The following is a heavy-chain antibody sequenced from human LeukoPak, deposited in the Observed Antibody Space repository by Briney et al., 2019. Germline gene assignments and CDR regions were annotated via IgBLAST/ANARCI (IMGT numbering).Heavy chain of an antibody. D-gene: IGHD6-19*01. V-gene: IGHV5-51*01. CDR2: VFPGDSDA. CDR1: GYSFTTYW. Sequence: GESLKISCKGSGYSFTTYWIGWVRQMPGKGLEWMGIVFPGDSDARYSPSFQGQVTISADKSISTAYLQWSSLKASDTGMYYCARAVTGTSGQYDYWGQGTLVTVPS. J-gene: IGHJ4*02. CDR3: ARAVTGTSGQYDY.